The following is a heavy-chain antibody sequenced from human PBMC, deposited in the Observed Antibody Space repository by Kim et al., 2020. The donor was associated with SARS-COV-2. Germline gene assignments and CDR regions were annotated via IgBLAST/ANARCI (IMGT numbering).Heavy chain of an antibody. V-gene: IGHV4-31*02. CDR2: YSISST. D-gene: IGHD2-2*01. Sequence: YSISSTYYNPSLTRRVTISVDTSKNQFSLKLSSVTAADTAVYYGARGHAFWFDPWGQGTLVTVSS. CDR3: ARGHAFWFDP. J-gene: IGHJ5*02.